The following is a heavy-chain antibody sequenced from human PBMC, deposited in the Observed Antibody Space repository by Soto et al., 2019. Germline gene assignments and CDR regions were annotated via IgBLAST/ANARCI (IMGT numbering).Heavy chain of an antibody. D-gene: IGHD6-19*01. CDR2: IYHSGST. V-gene: IGHV4-4*02. CDR1: GVSLSTSKW. J-gene: IGHJ5*02. CDR3: ASVAYNSGDMGFDP. Sequence: SETLSLTCAVSGVSLSTSKWWSWVRQPPGKGLQWIGEIYHSGSTNYNPSLKSRVTISVDKSKNQFSLKLSSVSAADTAVYYCASVAYNSGDMGFDPWGPGPLVTVSS.